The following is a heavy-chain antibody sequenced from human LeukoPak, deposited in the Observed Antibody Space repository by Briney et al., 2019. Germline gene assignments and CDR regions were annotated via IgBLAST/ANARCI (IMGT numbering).Heavy chain of an antibody. CDR2: ISSRGGTR. J-gene: IGHJ4*02. CDR3: ARGSSDYQY. CDR1: GFTFSDYY. Sequence: MPGGSLRLSCAASGFTFSDYYMNWIRQAPGKGLEWIAYISSRGGTRDCADSVKGRFTISRDNAKNSLYLQMNSLRAEDTAVYYCARGSSDYQYWGQGTLVTVSS. V-gene: IGHV3-11*01. D-gene: IGHD3-22*01.